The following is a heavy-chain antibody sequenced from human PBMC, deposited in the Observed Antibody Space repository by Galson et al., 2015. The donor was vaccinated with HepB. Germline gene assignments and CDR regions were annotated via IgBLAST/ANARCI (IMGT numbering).Heavy chain of an antibody. CDR2: ISGSGGST. V-gene: IGHV3-23*01. J-gene: IGHJ6*02. CDR1: GFTFSSYA. Sequence: SLRLSCAASGFTFSSYAMSWVRQAPGKGLEWVSAISGSGGSTYYADSVKGRFTISRDNSKNTLYLQMNSLRAEDTAVYYCAKVFGELWGYGYYGMDVWGQGTTVTVSS. CDR3: AKVFGELWGYGYYGMDV. D-gene: IGHD3-10*02.